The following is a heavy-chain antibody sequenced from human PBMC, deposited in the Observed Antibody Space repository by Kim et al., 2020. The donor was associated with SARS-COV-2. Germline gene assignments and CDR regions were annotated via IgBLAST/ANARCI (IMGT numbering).Heavy chain of an antibody. CDR1: GYTFTSYY. V-gene: IGHV1-46*01. Sequence: ASVKVSCKASGYTFTSYYMHWVRQAPGQGLEWMGIINPSGGSTSYAQKFQGRVTMTRDTSTSTVYMELSSLRSEDTAVYYCARDGYYDSSGYHPEFFYWGQGTLVTVSS. D-gene: IGHD3-22*01. J-gene: IGHJ4*02. CDR2: INPSGGST. CDR3: ARDGYYDSSGYHPEFFY.